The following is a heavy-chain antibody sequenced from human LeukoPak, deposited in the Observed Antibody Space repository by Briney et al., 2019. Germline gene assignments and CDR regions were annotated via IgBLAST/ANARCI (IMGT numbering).Heavy chain of an antibody. CDR1: GFTFSSYW. J-gene: IGHJ4*02. CDR3: VRDRSYGAFDY. D-gene: IGHD5-18*01. V-gene: IGHV3-7*03. Sequence: GGSLRLSCAASGFTFSSYWMSWVRQDPGKGLEWVANIKQDGSEKYYVDSVKGRFTISRDNAKNSLYLQMNSLRAEDKAFYHCVRDRSYGAFDYWGQGTLVTVSS. CDR2: IKQDGSEK.